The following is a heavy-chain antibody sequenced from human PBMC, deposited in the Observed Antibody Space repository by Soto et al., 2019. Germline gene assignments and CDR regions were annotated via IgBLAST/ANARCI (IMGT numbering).Heavy chain of an antibody. CDR3: ASLDKAMIKTAGY. CDR1: GLTFSSW. CDR2: TTQDGSGK. J-gene: IGHJ4*02. D-gene: IGHD5-18*01. V-gene: IGHV3-7*01. Sequence: EVQLVESGGGLVQPGGSLRLSCVASGLTFSSWMSWVRQAPGKGLEWVAMTTQDGSGKHYVDSVKGRFAISRDSAKNSMYLQMNSLTVEDTAMYYCASLDKAMIKTAGYWGQGTQVTVCS.